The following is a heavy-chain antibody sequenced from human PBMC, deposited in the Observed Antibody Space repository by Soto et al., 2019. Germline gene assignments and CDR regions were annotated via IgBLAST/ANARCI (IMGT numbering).Heavy chain of an antibody. CDR2: MNPNSGNT. J-gene: IGHJ3*02. Sequence: GASVKVSCKASGYTFTSNDINWVRQATGQGLEWMGWMNPNSGNTGYAQKFQGRVTMTRNTSISTAYMELSSLRSEDTAVYYCARSRSITIFGATDNDAFDIWGQGTMVTVSS. CDR3: ARSRSITIFGATDNDAFDI. CDR1: GYTFTSND. D-gene: IGHD3-3*01. V-gene: IGHV1-8*01.